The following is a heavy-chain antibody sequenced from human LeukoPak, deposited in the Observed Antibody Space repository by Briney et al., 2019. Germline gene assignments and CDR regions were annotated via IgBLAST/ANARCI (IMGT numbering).Heavy chain of an antibody. CDR3: ARRAGAYSHPYDH. D-gene: IGHD4/OR15-4a*01. Sequence: GGSLRPSCTVSGFTVSSNSMSWVRQAPGKGLEWVSFIYSDNTHYSDSVKGRFTISRDNSKNTLYLQMNSLRAEDTAVYYCARRAGAYSHPYDHWGQGTLVTVSS. CDR1: GFTVSSNS. J-gene: IGHJ4*02. CDR2: IYSDNT. V-gene: IGHV3-53*01.